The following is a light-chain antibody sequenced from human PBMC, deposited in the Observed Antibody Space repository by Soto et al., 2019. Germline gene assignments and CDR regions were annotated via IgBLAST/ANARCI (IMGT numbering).Light chain of an antibody. Sequence: EIVLTQSPATLSLSPGERATLSCRASQSVSSYLGWYQQKPGQAPRLLIYDASSRATGIPARFSGSGPGTDFTLTISSLEPEDSAVYYCQQRHMWPITFGQGTRLETK. CDR3: QQRHMWPIT. CDR2: DAS. J-gene: IGKJ5*01. V-gene: IGKV3-11*01. CDR1: QSVSSY.